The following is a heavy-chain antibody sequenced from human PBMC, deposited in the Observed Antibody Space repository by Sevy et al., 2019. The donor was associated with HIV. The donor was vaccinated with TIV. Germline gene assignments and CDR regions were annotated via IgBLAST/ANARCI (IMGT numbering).Heavy chain of an antibody. Sequence: GGSLRLSCVASGFTLNSYWMSWVRQAPGRGLEWVANIKQDGSVKYYVNSVKGRFTISRDNARNLLYLQMNSLRVEDTALYYCVRAIAADGSFWGQGTLVTVSS. CDR2: IKQDGSVK. D-gene: IGHD6-13*01. CDR1: GFTLNSYW. CDR3: VRAIAADGSF. J-gene: IGHJ4*02. V-gene: IGHV3-7*01.